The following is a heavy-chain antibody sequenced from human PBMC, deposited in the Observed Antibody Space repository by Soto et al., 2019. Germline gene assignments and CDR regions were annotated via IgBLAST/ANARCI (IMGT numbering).Heavy chain of an antibody. CDR3: ARYSGSYELGAFDY. Sequence: GGSLRLSCAASGFTVSSNYMSWVRQAPGKGLEWVSVIYSGGSTYYADSVKGRFTISRDNSKNTLYLQMNSLRAEDTAVYYCARYSGSYELGAFDYWGQGTLVTVSS. V-gene: IGHV3-66*01. CDR1: GFTVSSNY. J-gene: IGHJ4*02. D-gene: IGHD1-26*01. CDR2: IYSGGST.